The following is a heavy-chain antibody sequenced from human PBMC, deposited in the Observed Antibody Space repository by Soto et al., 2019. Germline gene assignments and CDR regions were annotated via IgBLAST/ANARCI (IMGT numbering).Heavy chain of an antibody. CDR2: IYWDDYK. V-gene: IGHV2-5*02. Sequence: QITLKESGPALVKPTQTLTLTCTFSGFSLSTSGVGVGWIRQPPGEALEWLALIYWDDYKQFSPSLESRLTIPKDTSKNHGVLTMPHMDPVDTATTDCVHKGGGDRILDYWGQGTLVTVSS. CDR3: VHKGGGDRILDY. D-gene: IGHD3-16*01. CDR1: GFSLSTSGVG. J-gene: IGHJ4*02.